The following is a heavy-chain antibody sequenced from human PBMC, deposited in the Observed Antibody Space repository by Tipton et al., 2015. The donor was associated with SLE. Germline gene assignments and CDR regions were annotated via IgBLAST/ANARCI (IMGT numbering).Heavy chain of an antibody. CDR3: ATEGGNWFDP. CDR1: GGSISSGSYP. Sequence: TLSLTCTVSGGSISSGSYPWSWIRKPAGKGLEWIGYIYASGSTHYNPSLKSRVTMSVDTSKNHFSLNLTSVTAADTAVYYCATEGGNWFDPWGQGILVTVSS. CDR2: IYASGST. J-gene: IGHJ5*02. V-gene: IGHV4-61*09. D-gene: IGHD2-15*01.